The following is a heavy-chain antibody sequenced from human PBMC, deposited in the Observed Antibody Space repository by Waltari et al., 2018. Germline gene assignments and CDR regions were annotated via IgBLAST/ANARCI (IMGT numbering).Heavy chain of an antibody. D-gene: IGHD1-26*01. CDR2: IRNKPNNFAT. Sequence: EVQLVESGGGLVQPGGSLKLSCAASGFTFVAYAVPWGASASGKGLEWVGRIRNKPNNFATAYAASVKGRFIISRDDSKNTAYLQMNSLKTEDTAVYYCTRVDLVGDPTLGNFYYYGMDVWGQGTTVTVSS. CDR3: TRVDLVGDPTLGNFYYYGMDV. V-gene: IGHV3-73*01. CDR1: GFTFVAYA. J-gene: IGHJ6*02.